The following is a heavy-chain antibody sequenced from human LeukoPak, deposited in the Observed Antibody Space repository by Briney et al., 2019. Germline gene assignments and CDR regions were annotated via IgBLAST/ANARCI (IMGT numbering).Heavy chain of an antibody. Sequence: PGGSLRLPCAASGFTFSSYAMSWVRQAPGKGLEWVSAISGSGGSTYYADSVKGRFTISRDNSKNTLYLQMNSLRAEDTAVYYCAKDSFSGSYFDYWGQGTLVTVSS. CDR2: ISGSGGST. J-gene: IGHJ4*02. D-gene: IGHD3-10*01. V-gene: IGHV3-23*01. CDR3: AKDSFSGSYFDY. CDR1: GFTFSSYA.